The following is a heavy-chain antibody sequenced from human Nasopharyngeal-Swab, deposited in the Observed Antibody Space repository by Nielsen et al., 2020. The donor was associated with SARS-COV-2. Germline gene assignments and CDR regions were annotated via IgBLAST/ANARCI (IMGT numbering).Heavy chain of an antibody. D-gene: IGHD5-18*01. CDR3: ARDHPHTAIDY. V-gene: IGHV3-21*01. Sequence: VGLAAGKGLEWVSSISSSSSYIYYADSVKGRFTISRGNAKNSLYLQMNSLRAEDTAVYYCARDHPHTAIDYWGQGTLVTVSS. CDR2: ISSSSSYI. J-gene: IGHJ4*02.